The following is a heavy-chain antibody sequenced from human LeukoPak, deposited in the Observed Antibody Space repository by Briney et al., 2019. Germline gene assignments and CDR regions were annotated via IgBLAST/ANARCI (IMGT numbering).Heavy chain of an antibody. J-gene: IGHJ4*02. V-gene: IGHV3-48*01. CDR2: ISSSSKTI. CDR1: GFTFSSYS. D-gene: IGHD5-12*01. CDR3: AKGHSAYGTGFDY. Sequence: PGGSLRLSCAASGFTFSSYSMNWVRQAPGKGLEWVSYISSSSKTIYYADSVKGRFTISRDNAKNSLYLQMNSLRAEDTAVYYCAKGHSAYGTGFDYWGQGTLVTVSS.